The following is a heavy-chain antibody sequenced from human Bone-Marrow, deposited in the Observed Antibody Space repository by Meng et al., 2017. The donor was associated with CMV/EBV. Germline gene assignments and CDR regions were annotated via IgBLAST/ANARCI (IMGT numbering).Heavy chain of an antibody. D-gene: IGHD2-15*01. V-gene: IGHV3-23*03. CDR2: IHSGGSIT. Sequence: GGSLRLSCAASGFTFSRYTMTWVRQAPGKGLEWVSLIHSGGSITYYTDSVKGRFTISKDNSQNTVFLQMNSLRVEDTAIYYCTGETGGRVFGMDVWGQGTTVTVSS. CDR3: TGETGGRVFGMDV. J-gene: IGHJ6*02. CDR1: GFTFSRYT.